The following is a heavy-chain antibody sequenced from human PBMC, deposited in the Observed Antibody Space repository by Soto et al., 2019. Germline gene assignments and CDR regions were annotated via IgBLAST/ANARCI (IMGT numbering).Heavy chain of an antibody. J-gene: IGHJ6*02. Sequence: QVQLQESGPGLVKPSQTLSLTCTVSGGSISSGGYYWSWIRQHPGKGLEWIGYIYYSGSTYYNPSLKTRVTISVDTSKNRFSLKLSSVTAADTAVYYCARSVLLWFGELPYGMDVWGQGTTVTVSS. D-gene: IGHD3-10*01. V-gene: IGHV4-31*03. CDR1: GGSISSGGYY. CDR3: ARSVLLWFGELPYGMDV. CDR2: IYYSGST.